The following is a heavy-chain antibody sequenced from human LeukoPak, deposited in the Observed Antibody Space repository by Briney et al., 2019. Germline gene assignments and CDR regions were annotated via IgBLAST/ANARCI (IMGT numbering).Heavy chain of an antibody. D-gene: IGHD3-9*01. Sequence: GASLRLSCAASGFTFSNYAVSWVRQAPGKGLEWVSAIVGSGGSTYYADSVKGRFTISRDNPKNTLYLQMNSLRAEDTAVYYCAKWGDYDILTGYYDSDYWGQGTLVTVSS. CDR3: AKWGDYDILTGYYDSDY. CDR2: IVGSGGST. J-gene: IGHJ4*02. V-gene: IGHV3-23*01. CDR1: GFTFSNYA.